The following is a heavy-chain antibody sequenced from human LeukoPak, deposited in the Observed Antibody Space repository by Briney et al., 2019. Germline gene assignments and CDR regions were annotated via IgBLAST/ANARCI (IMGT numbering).Heavy chain of an antibody. D-gene: IGHD3-22*01. CDR2: ISSSGSTR. J-gene: IGHJ4*02. CDR3: ARDPFRDYDSSGYFDF. Sequence: GGSLRLSCAASKFTFSDYSMNWVRQAPGKGLEWVSYISSSGSTRYYADSVKGRFTISRDNAKNSLHLQMNSLRAEDTAVYYCARDPFRDYDSSGYFDFWGQGTPVTVSS. CDR1: KFTFSDYS. V-gene: IGHV3-48*04.